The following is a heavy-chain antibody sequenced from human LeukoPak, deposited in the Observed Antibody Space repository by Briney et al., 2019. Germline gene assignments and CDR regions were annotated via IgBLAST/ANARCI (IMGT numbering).Heavy chain of an antibody. V-gene: IGHV4-59*01. J-gene: IGHJ6*03. Sequence: SSETLSLTCTVSGGSISSYYWSWIRQPPGKGLEWIGYIYYSGSTNYNPSLKSRVTISVDTSKNQFSLKLSSVTAADTAVYYCARYRYCSSTSCHPYYYYYMDVWGKGTTVTVSS. D-gene: IGHD2-2*01. CDR2: IYYSGST. CDR3: ARYRYCSSTSCHPYYYYYMDV. CDR1: GGSISSYY.